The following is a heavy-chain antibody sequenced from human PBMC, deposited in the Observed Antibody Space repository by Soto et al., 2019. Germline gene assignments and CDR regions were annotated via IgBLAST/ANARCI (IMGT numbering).Heavy chain of an antibody. D-gene: IGHD5-12*01. J-gene: IGHJ4*02. CDR3: ATVEMATIECFDY. Sequence: SETLSLTCAVSGGTFSGYYWSWIRQPPGKGLEWIGEINHSGSTNYNPSLKRRVTISVDTSKNQFFLKLSSVTAADTAVYYCATVEMATIECFDYWGQGTLVTVSS. CDR1: GGTFSGYY. V-gene: IGHV4-34*01. CDR2: INHSGST.